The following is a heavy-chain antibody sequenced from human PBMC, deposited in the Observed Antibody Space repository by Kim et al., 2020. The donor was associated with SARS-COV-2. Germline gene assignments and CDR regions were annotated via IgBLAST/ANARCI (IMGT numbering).Heavy chain of an antibody. J-gene: IGHJ4*01. Sequence: SETLSLTCTVSGGSISSSSYYWGWIRQPPGKGLEWIGSIYYSGSTYYNPSLKSRVTISVDTSKNQFSLKLSSVTTADMAVYYCARRPSQYSSSWYYFDY. CDR1: GGSISSSSYY. CDR3: ARRPSQYSSSWYYFDY. V-gene: IGHV4-39*07. D-gene: IGHD6-13*01. CDR2: IYYSGST.